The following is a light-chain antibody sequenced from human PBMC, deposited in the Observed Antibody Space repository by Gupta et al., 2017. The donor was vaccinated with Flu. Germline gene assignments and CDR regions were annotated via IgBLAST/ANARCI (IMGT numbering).Light chain of an antibody. J-gene: IGLJ3*02. CDR3: GAWDSRCNVYV. CDR2: DNN. V-gene: IGLV1-51*01. Sequence: VTISCSGSSSNIGNNYVSWYQQLPGTAPKLLIYDNNKRPSGIPDRFSGSKSGTSATLGITGLQAGDEADYHCGAWDSRCNVYVFGGGTKLTVL. CDR1: SSNIGNNY.